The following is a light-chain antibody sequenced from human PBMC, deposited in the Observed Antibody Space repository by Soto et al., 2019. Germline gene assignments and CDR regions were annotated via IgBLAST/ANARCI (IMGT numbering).Light chain of an antibody. J-gene: IGKJ4*01. V-gene: IGKV3-11*01. CDR1: QSVSSY. CDR2: DAS. Sequence: EIVLTQSPATQSLSPGERATLSCRASQSVSSYLAWYQQKPGQAPRLLIYDASNRATGIPARFSGSGSGTDFTLTISSLEPEDFAVYYCQQRSNWPLTFSGGTKVEIK. CDR3: QQRSNWPLT.